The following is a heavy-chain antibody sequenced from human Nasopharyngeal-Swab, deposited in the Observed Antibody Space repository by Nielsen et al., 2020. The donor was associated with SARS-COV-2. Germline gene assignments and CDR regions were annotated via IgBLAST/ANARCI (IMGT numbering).Heavy chain of an antibody. D-gene: IGHD3-22*01. Sequence: GESLKISCVASGFTFSSYAMSWVRQAPGKGLEWVSVISGSGGSTYYADSVKGRFTISRDNSKNTLYLQMNSLRAEDTAVYYCARYDDYYDSSGYAYWGQGTLVTVSS. J-gene: IGHJ4*02. CDR2: ISGSGGST. CDR1: GFTFSSYA. V-gene: IGHV3-23*01. CDR3: ARYDDYYDSSGYAY.